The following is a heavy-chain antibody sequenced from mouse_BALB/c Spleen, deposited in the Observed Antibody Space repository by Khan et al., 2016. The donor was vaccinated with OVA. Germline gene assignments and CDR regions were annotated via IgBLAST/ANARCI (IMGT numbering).Heavy chain of an antibody. V-gene: IGHV3-6*02. J-gene: IGHJ1*01. D-gene: IGHD1-1*01. CDR3: ARGGAVVPYWYFDV. Sequence: EVQLQESGPGLVKPSQSLSLTCSVTGHSITSGYRWNWIRQFPGNKLEWMGYISYDGSNNYKPSLKNRISITRATSKKQFFLKLNSVGAEDTATYYCARGGAVVPYWYFDVWGAGTTVTVSS. CDR2: ISYDGSN. CDR1: GHSITSGYR.